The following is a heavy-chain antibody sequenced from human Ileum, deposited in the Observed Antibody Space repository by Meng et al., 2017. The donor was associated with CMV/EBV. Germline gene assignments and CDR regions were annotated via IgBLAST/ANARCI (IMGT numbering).Heavy chain of an antibody. D-gene: IGHD3-22*01. CDR1: GVSISNYF. Sequence: QESGPGLVRPSETLSSTCTVSGVSISNYFWSWIRQPAGKKLEWIGRISPSGNINYIPSLKGRVTMSLDTSNNQIFLNLTSVTAADTALYYCARGESRGYYYFDYWGQGILVTVSS. V-gene: IGHV4-4*07. CDR3: ARGESRGYYYFDY. CDR2: ISPSGNI. J-gene: IGHJ4*02.